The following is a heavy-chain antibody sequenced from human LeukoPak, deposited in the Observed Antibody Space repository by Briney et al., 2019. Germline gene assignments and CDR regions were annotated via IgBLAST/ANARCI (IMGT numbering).Heavy chain of an antibody. CDR2: IYHSGST. D-gene: IGHD5-18*01. V-gene: IGHV4-30-2*01. CDR1: SGSISSGAYY. CDR3: ARQNTALVRAFGY. J-gene: IGHJ4*02. Sequence: SETLSLTCTVSSGSISSGAYYWSWIRQPPGKGLEWIGYIYHSGSTYYNPSLKSRVTISVDTSKNQFSLKLSSVTAADTAVYYCARQNTALVRAFGYWGQGTLVTVSS.